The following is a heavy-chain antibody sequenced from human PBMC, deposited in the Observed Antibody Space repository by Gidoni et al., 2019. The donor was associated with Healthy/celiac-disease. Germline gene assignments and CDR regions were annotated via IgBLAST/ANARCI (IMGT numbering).Heavy chain of an antibody. CDR1: GGSISSGGYY. CDR3: AREVYDILTGYPGPIDY. CDR2: IYYSGST. J-gene: IGHJ4*02. Sequence: QVQLQASGPGLVKPSQTLSLPCTVAGGSISSGGYYWSWIRQHPGKGLEWIGYIYYSGSTYYNPSLKSRVTISVDTSKNQFSLKLSSVTAADTAVYYCAREVYDILTGYPGPIDYWGQGTLVTVSS. D-gene: IGHD3-9*01. V-gene: IGHV4-31*03.